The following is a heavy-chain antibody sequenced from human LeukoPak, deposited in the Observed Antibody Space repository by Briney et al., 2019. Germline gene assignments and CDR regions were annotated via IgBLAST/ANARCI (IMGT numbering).Heavy chain of an antibody. D-gene: IGHD3-9*01. Sequence: SETLSLTCTVSGGSISSSSYYWGWIRQPPGKGLEWIGSIYYSGSTYYNPSLKSRVTISVDTSKNQFSLKLSSVTAADTAVYYCARDGAYYDILTGQGTFDYWGQGTLVTVSS. CDR3: ARDGAYYDILTGQGTFDY. V-gene: IGHV4-39*07. CDR2: IYYSGST. J-gene: IGHJ4*02. CDR1: GGSISSSSYY.